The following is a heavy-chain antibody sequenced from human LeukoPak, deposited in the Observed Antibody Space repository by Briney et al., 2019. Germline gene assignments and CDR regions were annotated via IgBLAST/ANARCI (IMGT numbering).Heavy chain of an antibody. CDR1: GGSISSYY. CDR3: ARDGRGGGREA. CDR2: IYYSGST. D-gene: IGHD3-16*01. J-gene: IGHJ4*02. V-gene: IGHV4-59*12. Sequence: PSETLSLTCTVSGGSISSYYWSWIRQPPGKGLEWIGYIYYSGSTNYTPSLKSRVTISVDTSKNKFSLKLSSVTGADTGVYLCARDGRGGGREAWGQGTRVTVLS.